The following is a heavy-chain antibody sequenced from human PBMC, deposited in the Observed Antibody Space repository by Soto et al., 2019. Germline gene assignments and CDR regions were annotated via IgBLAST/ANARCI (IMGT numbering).Heavy chain of an antibody. CDR3: SRFIMVGGWFDPNYYHGMDV. Sequence: QVQLVQSGAEVKKPGASVTVSCKTSGYTFSNYGINWVRQAPGQGLERMGWISGYNGNTNYAQTVQVRVTMTTDTSTGTVYMELRSLKSDDTAIYYCSRFIMVGGWFDPNYYHGMDVWGQGTTVTVSS. V-gene: IGHV1-18*01. D-gene: IGHD6-19*01. CDR2: ISGYNGNT. CDR1: GYTFSNYG. J-gene: IGHJ6*02.